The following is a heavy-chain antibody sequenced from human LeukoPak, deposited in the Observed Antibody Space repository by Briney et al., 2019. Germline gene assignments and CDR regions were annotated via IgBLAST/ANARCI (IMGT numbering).Heavy chain of an antibody. Sequence: PGGSLRLSCAASGFTFSRYEMNWVRQAPGKGLEWVSYISSRGDSINYADSVKGRFTTSRDNAKNSLYLQMNSLRVEDTAVYYCARESYGGSSEFDYWGRGTLVTVSS. CDR2: ISSRGDSI. CDR3: ARESYGGSSEFDY. V-gene: IGHV3-48*03. J-gene: IGHJ4*02. D-gene: IGHD4-23*01. CDR1: GFTFSRYE.